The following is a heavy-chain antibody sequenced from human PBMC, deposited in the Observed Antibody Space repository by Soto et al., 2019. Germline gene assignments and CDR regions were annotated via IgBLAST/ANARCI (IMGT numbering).Heavy chain of an antibody. CDR3: ARDGGSGSYWFDP. V-gene: IGHV1-69*13. D-gene: IGHD3-10*01. J-gene: IGHJ5*02. CDR2: IIPIFGTA. Sequence: SVKVSCKASGGTFSSYAISWVRQAPGQGLEWMGGIIPIFGTANYAQKFQGRVTITADESTSTAYMELSSLRSEDTAVYYCARDGGSGSYWFDPWGQGTLVTVSS. CDR1: GGTFSSYA.